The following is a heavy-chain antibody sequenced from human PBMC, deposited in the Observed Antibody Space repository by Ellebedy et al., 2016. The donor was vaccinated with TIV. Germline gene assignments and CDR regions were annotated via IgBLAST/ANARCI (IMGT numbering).Heavy chain of an antibody. J-gene: IGHJ4*02. D-gene: IGHD4-17*01. Sequence: GGSLRLSCAASGFSFSNYWMTWVRQAPGKGLEWVANMKQDGREEYYVDSVRGRFTISRDNAKKSVSLQMSSLRVDDTAVYFCARGLSDYGDIVLDYWGQGALVTVSS. CDR1: GFSFSNYW. V-gene: IGHV3-7*03. CDR3: ARGLSDYGDIVLDY. CDR2: MKQDGREE.